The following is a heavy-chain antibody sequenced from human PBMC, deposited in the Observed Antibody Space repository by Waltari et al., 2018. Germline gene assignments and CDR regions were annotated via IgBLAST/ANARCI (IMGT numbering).Heavy chain of an antibody. J-gene: IGHJ4*02. CDR2: ISVSDAT. CDR3: ATPFYNWDDPLHS. Sequence: EVQLLESGGALVRPGGSLRLSCAVPVTSFSHSAINWVRLAPGTGLGWVSGISVSDATYYADSVKGRFTISRDTSKNTVFLQMNGLRAEDTAVYYCATPFYNWDDPLHSWGQGTLVTVSS. D-gene: IGHD1-20*01. CDR1: VTSFSHSA. V-gene: IGHV3-23*01.